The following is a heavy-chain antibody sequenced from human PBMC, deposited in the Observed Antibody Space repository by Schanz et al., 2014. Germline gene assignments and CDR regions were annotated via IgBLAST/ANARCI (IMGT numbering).Heavy chain of an antibody. CDR2: IKQDGSEK. D-gene: IGHD3-9*01. CDR3: AKDPYDVLTGYQYYFDY. V-gene: IGHV3-7*03. J-gene: IGHJ4*02. Sequence: EVQLVESGGGLVQPRGSLRLSCAASEFSFSSFGMNWVRQAPGQGLEWVANIKQDGSEKYYVDSVKGRFTISRDNSRNTLFLQMKRLRVEDTAVYFCAKDPYDVLTGYQYYFDYWGPGRLVTVSS. CDR1: EFSFSSFG.